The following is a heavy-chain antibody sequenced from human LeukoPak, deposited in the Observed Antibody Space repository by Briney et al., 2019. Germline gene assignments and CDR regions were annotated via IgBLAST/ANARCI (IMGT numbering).Heavy chain of an antibody. CDR3: ARGVVATIFSRRYYFDY. CDR2: INPNSGGT. CDR1: GYTFTGYY. J-gene: IGHJ4*02. V-gene: IGHV1-2*04. Sequence: ASVKVSCTASGYTFTGYYMHWVRQAPGQGLEWMGWINPNSGGTNYAQKFQGWVPITRDTSISTAYMELSRLRSDDTAVYYCARGVVATIFSRRYYFDYWGQGTLVTVSS. D-gene: IGHD5-12*01.